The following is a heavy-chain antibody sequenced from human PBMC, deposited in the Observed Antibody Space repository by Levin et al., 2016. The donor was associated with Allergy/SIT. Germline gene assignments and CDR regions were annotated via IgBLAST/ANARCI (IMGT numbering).Heavy chain of an antibody. Sequence: GESLKISCAASGFTFTRYWMNWVRQAPGKGLEWVANINPSGSDKYYVDSVKGRFTISRDNAKNSLFLQMNSLRAEDTAVYYCARPVGATSDGFDIWGQGTMVTVSS. V-gene: IGHV3-7*04. J-gene: IGHJ3*02. CDR2: INPSGSDK. CDR1: GFTFTRYW. CDR3: ARPVGATSDGFDI. D-gene: IGHD1-26*01.